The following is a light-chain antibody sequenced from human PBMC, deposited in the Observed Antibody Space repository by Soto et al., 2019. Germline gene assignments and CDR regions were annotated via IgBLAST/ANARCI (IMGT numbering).Light chain of an antibody. V-gene: IGLV1-51*01. CDR3: GTWDGSLSAGV. Sequence: QSVLTQPPSVSAAPGQKVIISCSGSSSNIGNNFVSWYQQLPGTAPKLLIFDNNKRPSGIPDRFSGSKSGTSATLGITGLQTGDEADYYCGTWDGSLSAGVFGGGTKVTVL. J-gene: IGLJ3*02. CDR2: DNN. CDR1: SSNIGNNF.